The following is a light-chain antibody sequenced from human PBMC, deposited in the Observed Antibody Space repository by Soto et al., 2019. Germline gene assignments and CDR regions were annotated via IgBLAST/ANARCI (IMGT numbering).Light chain of an antibody. CDR2: DES. CDR1: QYVSSF. J-gene: IGKJ1*01. V-gene: IGKV3-11*01. Sequence: EIVLTQSPATLSFSAGEISTLSCRASQYVSSFLAWYQQKAGQAPRLLIYDESHRATGIPARLSGSGSGTDFTLTINSLEPEDFALYYCQQRYNWPPTFGQGTKVDI. CDR3: QQRYNWPPT.